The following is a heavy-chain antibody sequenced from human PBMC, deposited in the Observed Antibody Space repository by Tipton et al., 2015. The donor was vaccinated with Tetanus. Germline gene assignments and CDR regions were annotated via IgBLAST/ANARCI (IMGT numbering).Heavy chain of an antibody. CDR1: GGSFSGYY. CDR3: ARGHGDATYFDY. CDR2: INHSGST. V-gene: IGHV4-34*01. D-gene: IGHD7-27*01. J-gene: IGHJ4*02. Sequence: TLSLTCAVYGGSFSGYYWSWIRQPPGKGLEWIGEINHSGSTNYNPSLKSRVTISVDTSKNQFSLKLSSVTAADTAVYYCARGHGDATYFDYWGRGTLVTVSS.